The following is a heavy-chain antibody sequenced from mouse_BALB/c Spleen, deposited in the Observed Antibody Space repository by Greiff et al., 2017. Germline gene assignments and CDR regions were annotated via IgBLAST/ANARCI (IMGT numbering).Heavy chain of an antibody. CDR1: GYTFTSYY. CDR2: INPSNGGT. J-gene: IGHJ3*01. D-gene: IGHD2-4*01. CDR3: TRSLIRGFAY. V-gene: IGHV1S81*02. Sequence: QVQLQQSGAELVKPGASVKLSCKASGYTFTSYYMYWVKQRPGQGLEWIGGINPSNGGTNFNEKFKSKATLTVDKSSSTAYMQLSSLTSEDSAVYYCTRSLIRGFAYWGQGTLVTVSA.